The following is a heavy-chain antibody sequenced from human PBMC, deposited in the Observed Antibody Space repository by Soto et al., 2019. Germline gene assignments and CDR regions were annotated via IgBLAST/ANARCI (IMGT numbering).Heavy chain of an antibody. CDR1: EDTVSTNYAT. CDR2: TYYRSKWYN. Sequence: PSQTLSLTYAISEDTVSTNYATWDWIWQSPSRGLEWLGRTYYRSKWYNDYALSVKRRITINPDTSNNQLSLQLNSVTPDDTAVYYCARLVGNSWLDSWGQGTLVTVSS. J-gene: IGHJ5*01. CDR3: ARLVGNSWLDS. V-gene: IGHV6-1*01. D-gene: IGHD2-15*01.